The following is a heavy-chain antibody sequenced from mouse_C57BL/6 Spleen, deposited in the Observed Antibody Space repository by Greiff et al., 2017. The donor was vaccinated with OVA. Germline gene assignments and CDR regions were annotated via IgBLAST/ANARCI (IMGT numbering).Heavy chain of an antibody. CDR1: GYTFTSYW. D-gene: IGHD2-5*01. J-gene: IGHJ3*01. Sequence: QVQLQQPGAELVKPGASVKLSCKASGYTFTSYWMHWVKQRPGQGLEWIGMIHPNSGSTNYNEKFKSKATLTVDKSSSTAYMQLSSLTSEDSAVYYCASRGSNSWFAYWGQGTLVTVSA. CDR2: IHPNSGST. V-gene: IGHV1-64*01. CDR3: ASRGSNSWFAY.